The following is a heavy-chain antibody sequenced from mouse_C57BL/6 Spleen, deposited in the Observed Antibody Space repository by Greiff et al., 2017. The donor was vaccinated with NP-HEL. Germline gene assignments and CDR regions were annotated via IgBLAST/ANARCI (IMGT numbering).Heavy chain of an antibody. J-gene: IGHJ2*01. Sequence: EVKLQESGPELVKPGASVKISCKASGYSFTGYYMNWVKQSPEQSLEWIGEINPSTGGTTYNQKFKAKATLTVDKSSSTAYMQLKSLTSEDSAVYYCARGVTTDWGQGTTLTVSA. D-gene: IGHD2-13*01. V-gene: IGHV1-42*01. CDR1: GYSFTGYY. CDR3: ARGVTTD. CDR2: INPSTGGT.